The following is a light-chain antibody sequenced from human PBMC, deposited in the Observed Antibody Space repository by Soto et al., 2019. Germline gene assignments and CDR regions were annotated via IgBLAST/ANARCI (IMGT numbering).Light chain of an antibody. J-gene: IGKJ2*01. CDR3: QQYSSLPHT. CDR2: GVS. CDR1: QSVTNNY. Sequence: ESVLTQSPGTLSLSPGERATLSCRATQSVTNNYFAWYQQKPGQSPRLFIYGVSSRATDIPDRFSGSGSGTDFTLTISRLEPEDFVVYYCQQYSSLPHTFGQGTKLEVK. V-gene: IGKV3-20*01.